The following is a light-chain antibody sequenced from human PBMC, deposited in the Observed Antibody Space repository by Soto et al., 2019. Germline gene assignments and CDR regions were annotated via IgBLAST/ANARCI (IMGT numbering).Light chain of an antibody. Sequence: DIQMTQAPSTLSASVGDSVTISCRASQNINAWLAWYQQKPGKAPKLLIYDVSTLDSGVPPRFSGSASGTEFTLTINNSESDDFATYYCQQYHRYSTFGQGTKVDIK. CDR2: DVS. V-gene: IGKV1-5*01. CDR3: QQYHRYST. CDR1: QNINAW. J-gene: IGKJ1*01.